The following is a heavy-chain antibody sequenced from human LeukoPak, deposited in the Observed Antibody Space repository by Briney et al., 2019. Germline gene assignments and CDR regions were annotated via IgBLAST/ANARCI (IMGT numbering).Heavy chain of an antibody. J-gene: IGHJ3*01. CDR2: INYSGST. D-gene: IGHD2/OR15-2a*01. CDR1: GGSISNYY. Sequence: PSETLSLTCTVSGGSISNYYWTWMRQSPGKGLEWIGYINYSGSTSYNPSLKSRVSMSVDTSKNQFSLNLNSVTAADAAVYYCARPIGSNNAFDVWGQGTIVSVSS. CDR3: ARPIGSNNAFDV. V-gene: IGHV4-59*08.